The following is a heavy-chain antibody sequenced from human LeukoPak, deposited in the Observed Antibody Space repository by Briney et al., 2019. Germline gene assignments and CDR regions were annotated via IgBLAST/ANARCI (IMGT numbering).Heavy chain of an antibody. D-gene: IGHD6-25*01. CDR3: ARYRLGWFDP. J-gene: IGHJ5*02. CDR1: GGSISSSDYF. V-gene: IGHV4-61*02. CDR2: INSRGST. Sequence: SETLSLTCTASGGSISSSDYFWSWIRQPAGKGLEWIGRINSRGSTNYNPSLKSRVTLSVDTSKNQFSLKLTSVTVADTAVYYCARYRLGWFDPWGQGTLVAVSS.